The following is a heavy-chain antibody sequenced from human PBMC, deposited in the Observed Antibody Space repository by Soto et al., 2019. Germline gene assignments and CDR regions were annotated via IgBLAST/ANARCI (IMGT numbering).Heavy chain of an antibody. Sequence: EVQLVESGGGLVQPGRSLRLSCAASGFNFDDYAMHWVRQTPGKGLEWVSGINWNSGNIAYADSVKGRFTISRDNAKKSLYLRMNSLRGDDTALYYCAKGSLSYAGGNVGFNYWGQGSLVTVSS. CDR2: INWNSGNI. CDR1: GFNFDDYA. V-gene: IGHV3-9*01. J-gene: IGHJ4*02. D-gene: IGHD2-15*01. CDR3: AKGSLSYAGGNVGFNY.